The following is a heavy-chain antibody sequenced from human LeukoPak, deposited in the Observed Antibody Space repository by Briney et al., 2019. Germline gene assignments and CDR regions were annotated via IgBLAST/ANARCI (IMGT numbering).Heavy chain of an antibody. CDR3: AASYYDFWSGYPDAFDI. CDR1: GFTFTSSA. J-gene: IGHJ3*02. CDR2: IVVGSGNT. D-gene: IGHD3-3*01. V-gene: IGHV1-58*02. Sequence: GTSVKVSCKASGFTFTSSAMQWVRQARGQHLEWIGWIVVGSGNTNYAQKFQERVTITRDMSTSTAYMELSSLRSEDTAVYYCAASYYDFWSGYPDAFDIWGQGTMVTVSS.